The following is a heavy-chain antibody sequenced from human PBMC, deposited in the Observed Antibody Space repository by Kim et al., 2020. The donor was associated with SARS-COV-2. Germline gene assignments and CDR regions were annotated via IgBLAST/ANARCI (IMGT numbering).Heavy chain of an antibody. CDR1: GGSISSSSYY. V-gene: IGHV4-39*01. J-gene: IGHJ5*02. CDR2: IYYSGST. CDR3: ARLQLGRITGFGVVEKGNWFHP. Sequence: SETLSLTCTVSGGSISSSSYYWGWLRQPPGKGLEWIGSIYYSGSTYYNPSLKSRVTISVDTSKNQLSLKLSSVTAADTAVYYCARLQLGRITGFGVVEKGNWFHPGGQGTLVTVPS. D-gene: IGHD3-3*01.